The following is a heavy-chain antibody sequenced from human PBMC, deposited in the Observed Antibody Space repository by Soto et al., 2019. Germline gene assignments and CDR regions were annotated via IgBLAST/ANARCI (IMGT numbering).Heavy chain of an antibody. CDR2: IHYTGSS. CDR3: ARWGQWLAFAY. CDR1: GGSISSYY. D-gene: IGHD6-19*01. J-gene: IGHJ4*02. Sequence: PSETLSLTCTVSGGSISSYYWSWIRQPPGKGLEWIGYIHYTGSSNYNPSLKSRVSISVDTSKNQFSLKLSSVTAADTAVYYCARWGQWLAFAYWGQGTLVTVSS. V-gene: IGHV4-59*08.